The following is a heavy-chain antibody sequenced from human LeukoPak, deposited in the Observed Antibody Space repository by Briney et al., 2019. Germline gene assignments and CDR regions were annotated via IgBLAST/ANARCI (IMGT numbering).Heavy chain of an antibody. J-gene: IGHJ3*02. CDR1: GGSISSYY. CDR3: ARDRPGYDAFDI. V-gene: IGHV4-59*01. D-gene: IGHD3-9*01. Sequence: SQTLSLTCTVSGGSISSYYWSWIRQPPGKGLEWIGYIYYSGSTNYNPSLKSRVTISVDTSKNQFSLKLSSVTAADTAVYYCARDRPGYDAFDIWGQGTMVTVSS. CDR2: IYYSGST.